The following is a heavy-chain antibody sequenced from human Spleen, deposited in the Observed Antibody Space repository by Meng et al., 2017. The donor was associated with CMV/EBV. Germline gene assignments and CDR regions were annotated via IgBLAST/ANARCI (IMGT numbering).Heavy chain of an antibody. J-gene: IGHJ4*02. CDR1: GYTFTSCD. CDR2: MNPNSGNT. Sequence: KASGYTFTSCDINWVRQATGQGLEWMGWMNPNSGNTGYAQKFQGRVTMTRNTSISTAYMELSSLRSEDTAVYYCARSIAAAGSHFDYWGQGTLVTVSS. D-gene: IGHD6-13*01. V-gene: IGHV1-8*01. CDR3: ARSIAAAGSHFDY.